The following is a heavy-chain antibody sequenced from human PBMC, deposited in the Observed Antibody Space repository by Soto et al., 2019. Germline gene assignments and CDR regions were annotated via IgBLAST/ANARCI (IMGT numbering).Heavy chain of an antibody. CDR2: ISAYNGNT. D-gene: IGHD6-19*01. V-gene: IGHV1-18*01. J-gene: IGHJ6*02. Sequence: ASVKVSCKTSGYTFTSYGISWVRQAPGQGLEWMGWISAYNGNTNYAQKLQGRVTMTTDTSTSTAYMELRSLRSDDTAVYYCARAPSAGYSSGWYVGYYYYYGMDVWGQGTTVTVS. CDR3: ARAPSAGYSSGWYVGYYYYYGMDV. CDR1: GYTFTSYG.